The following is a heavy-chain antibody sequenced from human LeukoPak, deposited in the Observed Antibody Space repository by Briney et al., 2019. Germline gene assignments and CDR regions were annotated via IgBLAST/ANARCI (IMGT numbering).Heavy chain of an antibody. CDR1: GGSISSGGYY. CDR2: IYYSGST. Sequence: SQTLSLTCTVSGGSISSGGYYWSWIRQHPGKGLEWTGYIYYSGSTYYNPSLKSRVTISVDTSKNQFSLKLSSVTAADTAVYYCARVDYGGRNWFDPWGQGTLVTVSS. CDR3: ARVDYGGRNWFDP. V-gene: IGHV4-31*03. J-gene: IGHJ5*02. D-gene: IGHD4-23*01.